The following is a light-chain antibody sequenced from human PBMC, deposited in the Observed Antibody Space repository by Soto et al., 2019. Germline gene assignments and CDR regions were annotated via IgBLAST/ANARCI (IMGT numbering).Light chain of an antibody. Sequence: QSALTQAASVSGSPGQSITISCTGTSSDIGGSDYVSWYQKHPGKAPKVIIYEVSDRPSGVSDRFSGSKSGNTASLTISGLQAEDEADYYCQSYDSSLSGAWVFGGGTKLTVL. CDR2: EVS. J-gene: IGLJ3*02. CDR1: SSDIGGSDY. V-gene: IGLV2-14*01. CDR3: QSYDSSLSGAWV.